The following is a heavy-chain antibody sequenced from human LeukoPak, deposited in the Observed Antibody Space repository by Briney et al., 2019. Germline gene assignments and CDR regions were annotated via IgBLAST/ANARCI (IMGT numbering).Heavy chain of an antibody. D-gene: IGHD3-9*01. CDR2: INPNSGGT. J-gene: IGHJ4*02. CDR3: ARSLQDHDILTGYYASYYFDY. V-gene: IGHV1-2*02. CDR1: GYTFTGYY. Sequence: ASVKVSCKASGYTFTGYYMHWVRQAPGQGLEWMGWINPNSGGTNYAQKFQGRVTMTRDTSISTAYMELSRLRSDDTAVYYCARSLQDHDILTGYYASYYFDYWGQGTLVTVSS.